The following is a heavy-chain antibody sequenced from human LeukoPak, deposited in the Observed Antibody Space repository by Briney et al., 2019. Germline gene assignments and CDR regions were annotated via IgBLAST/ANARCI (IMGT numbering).Heavy chain of an antibody. Sequence: VGSLRLSCAASGFTLSSHNMVWVRQPPGKGQEWISYISDSSITTYYADSVKGRFTISRDNAKNSLYLQMNSLRAEDTAVYYCARDGGFCSGGFCYRLFDPWGQGTLVTVSS. CDR2: ISDSSITT. CDR3: ARDGGFCSGGFCYRLFDP. D-gene: IGHD2-15*01. J-gene: IGHJ5*02. V-gene: IGHV3-48*03. CDR1: GFTLSSHN.